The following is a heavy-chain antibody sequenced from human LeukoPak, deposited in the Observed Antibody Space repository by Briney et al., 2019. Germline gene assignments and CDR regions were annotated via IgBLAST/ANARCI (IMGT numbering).Heavy chain of an antibody. CDR1: GFTFSSYG. CDR3: AKGGYYYDSSGSFDH. J-gene: IGHJ4*02. Sequence: PGGSLRLSCAASGFTFSSYGIHWVRQAPGKGLEWVAVVWYDGKNKFYGDSVKGRFTISRDNSKNTLYLQMNSLRAEDTAVYYCAKGGYYYDSSGSFDHWGQGTLVTVSS. V-gene: IGHV3-33*06. CDR2: VWYDGKNK. D-gene: IGHD3-22*01.